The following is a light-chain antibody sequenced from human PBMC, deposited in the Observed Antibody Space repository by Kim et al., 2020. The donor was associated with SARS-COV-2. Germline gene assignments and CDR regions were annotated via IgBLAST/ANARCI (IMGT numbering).Light chain of an antibody. Sequence: EIVLTQSPGILSLSPGERATLSCRASQSVSSNYLAWYQHKPGQAPRLLIYGASSRATGIPDRFSGSGSGTDFTLTISRLEPEDFAVYYCQQYGSSPTFGQGTKVDI. CDR2: GAS. CDR3: QQYGSSPT. CDR1: QSVSSNY. V-gene: IGKV3-20*01. J-gene: IGKJ1*01.